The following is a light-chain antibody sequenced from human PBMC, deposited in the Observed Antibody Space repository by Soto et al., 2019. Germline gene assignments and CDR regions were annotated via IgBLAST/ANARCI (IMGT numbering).Light chain of an antibody. CDR2: AAS. J-gene: IGKJ1*01. CDR3: QQANSFPWK. V-gene: IGKV1-12*01. Sequence: DIQMTQSPSSVSASVVDRVTITFLASQGISGWLAWYQQKPGIAPRLLIYAASTLQSGVPSRFSGSESGTDFTLTISSLQPEDFATYYCQQANSFPWKFGQGTKVDIK. CDR1: QGISGW.